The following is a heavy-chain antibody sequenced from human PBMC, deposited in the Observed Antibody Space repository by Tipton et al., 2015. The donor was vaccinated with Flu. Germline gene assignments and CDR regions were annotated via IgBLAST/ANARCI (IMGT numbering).Heavy chain of an antibody. CDR3: AREGPSDYGMDV. J-gene: IGHJ6*02. Sequence: SGFTFGSYGIHWVRQAPGKGLEWVAYLWYDGGNVHYGDSVKGRFTISRDNSKNTVYLHMTSLRVEDTAVYFCAREGPSDYGMDVWGQGTTVTVSS. CDR1: GFTFGSYG. CDR2: LWYDGGNV. V-gene: IGHV3-33*01.